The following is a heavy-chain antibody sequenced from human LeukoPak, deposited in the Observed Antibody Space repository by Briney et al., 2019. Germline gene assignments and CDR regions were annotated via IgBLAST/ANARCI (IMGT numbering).Heavy chain of an antibody. D-gene: IGHD3-3*01. CDR2: IYHSGST. Sequence: SETLSLTCAVSGGSISSSNWWSWVRQPPGKGLEWIGEIYHSGSTNYNPSLKSRVTISVDKSKNQFSLKLSSVTAADTAVYYCVRSDTYYDFWSGYSPNYGMDVWGQGTTVTVSS. CDR1: GGSISSSNW. J-gene: IGHJ6*02. CDR3: VRSDTYYDFWSGYSPNYGMDV. V-gene: IGHV4-4*02.